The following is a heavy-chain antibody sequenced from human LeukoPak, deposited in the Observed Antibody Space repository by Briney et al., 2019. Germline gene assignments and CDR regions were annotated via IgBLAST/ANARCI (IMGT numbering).Heavy chain of an antibody. CDR1: GGSISSSTYY. Sequence: SETLSLTCTVSGGSISSSTYYGGWIRQSPGKGLEWIGSIFYSGNTYYNPSLKSRVTISVDTSKNQFSLKLSSVTAADTAVYYCARDGGLQLPLGWFDPWGQGTLVIVSS. D-gene: IGHD1-7*01. CDR3: ARDGGLQLPLGWFDP. CDR2: IFYSGNT. J-gene: IGHJ5*02. V-gene: IGHV4-39*07.